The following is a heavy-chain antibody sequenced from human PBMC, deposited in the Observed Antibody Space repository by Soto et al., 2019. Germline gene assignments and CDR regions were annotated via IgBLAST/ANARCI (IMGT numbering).Heavy chain of an antibody. CDR3: AKDGEWELVWRYYFDY. CDR1: GFTFSSYA. J-gene: IGHJ4*02. Sequence: EVQLLESGGGLVQPGGSLRLSCAASGFTFSSYAMSWVRQAPGKGLEWVLAISGSGGSTYYADSVKGRFTISRDNSKNTLYLQMNSLRAEDTAVYYCAKDGEWELVWRYYFDYWGQGTLVTVSS. D-gene: IGHD1-26*01. V-gene: IGHV3-23*01. CDR2: ISGSGGST.